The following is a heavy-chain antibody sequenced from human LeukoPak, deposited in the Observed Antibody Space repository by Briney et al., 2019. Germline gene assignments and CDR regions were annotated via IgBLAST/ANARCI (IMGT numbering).Heavy chain of an antibody. CDR1: GGSISSSSYY. CDR2: IYYSGST. D-gene: IGHD4-17*01. V-gene: IGHV4-39*01. Sequence: SETLSLTCTVSGGSISSSSYYWGWIRQPPGKGLEWIGSIYYSGSTYYNPSLKSRVTISVDTSKNQFSLKLSSVTAADTAVYYCSGGDYVFRLEYFQHWGQGTLVTVSS. CDR3: SGGDYVFRLEYFQH. J-gene: IGHJ1*01.